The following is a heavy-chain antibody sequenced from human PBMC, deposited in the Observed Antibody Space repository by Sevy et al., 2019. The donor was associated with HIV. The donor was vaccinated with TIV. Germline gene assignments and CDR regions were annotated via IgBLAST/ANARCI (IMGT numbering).Heavy chain of an antibody. J-gene: IGHJ5*02. Sequence: GGSLRLSCAGSGFDVSNNDMSWVRQAPGKGLEWVSIIYSSGTTYYADSGKGGFTISRDKSKNTVYLQMSSLRADDTAFYHCARDYSRRPGWFDPWGQGTLVTVSS. V-gene: IGHV3-53*01. CDR3: ARDYSRRPGWFDP. CDR2: IYSSGTT. D-gene: IGHD6-13*01. CDR1: GFDVSNND.